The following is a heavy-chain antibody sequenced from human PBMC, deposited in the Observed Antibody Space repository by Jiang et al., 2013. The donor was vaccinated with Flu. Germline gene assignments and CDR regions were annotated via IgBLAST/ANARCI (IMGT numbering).Heavy chain of an antibody. V-gene: IGHV4-59*01. CDR1: GGSISSYY. J-gene: IGHJ5*02. CDR2: IYYSGST. Sequence: GSGLVKPSETLSLTCTVSGGSISSYYWSWIRQPPGKGLEWIGYIYYSGSTNYNPSLKSRVTISVDTSKNQFSLKLSSVTAADTAVYYCARVKGIAVRMWFDPWGQGTLVTVSS. CDR3: ARVKGIAVRMWFDP. D-gene: IGHD6-19*01.